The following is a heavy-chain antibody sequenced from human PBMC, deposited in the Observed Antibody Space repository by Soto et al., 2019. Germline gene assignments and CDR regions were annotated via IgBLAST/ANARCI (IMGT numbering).Heavy chain of an antibody. J-gene: IGHJ3*02. CDR3: ATSTWYAFDI. CDR1: RFTFSNSI. D-gene: IGHD6-13*01. Sequence: LXLSCAASRFTFSNSIINWVRQAPGQGLEWVSSISGSSDFLYYADSVKGRFTISRDTATNSLYLQMNSLRAEDTAVYYCATSTWYAFDIWGQGTMVTVSS. V-gene: IGHV3-21*01. CDR2: ISGSSDFL.